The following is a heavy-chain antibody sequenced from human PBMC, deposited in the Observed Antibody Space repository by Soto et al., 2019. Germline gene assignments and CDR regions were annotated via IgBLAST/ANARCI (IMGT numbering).Heavy chain of an antibody. CDR3: ARSSHKESWFDP. CDR2: IHASGNT. V-gene: IGHV4-4*07. J-gene: IGHJ5*02. CDR1: GGSLNNFY. D-gene: IGHD6-19*01. Sequence: PSETLSLTCSVSGGSLNNFYWNRIRQTAGKGLEWIGRIHASGNTNYNPSLKSRATLSVDTSKNQFSLKVRSVTAADTAVYYCARSSHKESWFDPWGQGTLVTVSS.